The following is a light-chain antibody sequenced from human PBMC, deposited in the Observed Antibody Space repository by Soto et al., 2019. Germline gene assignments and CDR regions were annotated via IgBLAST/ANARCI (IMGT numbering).Light chain of an antibody. V-gene: IGLV2-11*01. CDR3: CSYAGSYTHVV. J-gene: IGLJ2*01. CDR2: DVN. Sequence: QSALTQPRSVSGSPGQGVTISCTGTSSDVGGYNYVSWYQQHTGKDPKLMIYDVNKRPSGVPDLFSGSKSGNTASLTNSGLQAEDEADYYCCSYAGSYTHVVFGGGTKLAVL. CDR1: SSDVGGYNY.